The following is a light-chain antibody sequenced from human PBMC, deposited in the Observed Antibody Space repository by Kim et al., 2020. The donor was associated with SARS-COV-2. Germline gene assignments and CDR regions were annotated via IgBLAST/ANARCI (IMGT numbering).Light chain of an antibody. V-gene: IGLV1-44*01. CDR2: SND. CDR1: TSNIGTNA. CDR3: SAWDDSRNGVI. J-gene: IGLJ2*01. Sequence: QSVLTQPPSASGTPGQRVTISCSGSTSNIGTNAVNWYQQLPGTAPKLLIYSNDHRPSGGPDRFSGSKSGTSASLAISGLQSEDEADYYCSAWDDSRNGVIFGGGTQLTVL.